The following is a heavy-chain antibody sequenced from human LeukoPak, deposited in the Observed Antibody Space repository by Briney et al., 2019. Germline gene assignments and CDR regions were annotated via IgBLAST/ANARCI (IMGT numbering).Heavy chain of an antibody. CDR2: IIPIFGTA. Sequence: SVKVSCKASGGTFSSYAISWVRQAPGQGLEWMGGIIPIFGTANYAQKFQGRVTITTDESTSTAYMELSSLRSEDTAVYYCARMIAFGSGSKGDYWDQGTLVTVSS. D-gene: IGHD6-19*01. J-gene: IGHJ4*02. V-gene: IGHV1-69*05. CDR3: ARMIAFGSGSKGDY. CDR1: GGTFSSYA.